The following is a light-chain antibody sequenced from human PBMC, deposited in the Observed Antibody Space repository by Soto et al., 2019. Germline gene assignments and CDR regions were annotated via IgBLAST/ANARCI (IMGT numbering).Light chain of an antibody. CDR2: DAS. Sequence: EIVVTQSTATLSLSPGERATLACRASQSVSRYLAWYQQKPGQAPRLLSSDASNRANGIPARFSGSGSGTDFSLTISSLETEDFAVYYCQQRGDWPTFGGGTKVEIK. J-gene: IGKJ4*01. CDR3: QQRGDWPT. CDR1: QSVSRY. V-gene: IGKV3-11*01.